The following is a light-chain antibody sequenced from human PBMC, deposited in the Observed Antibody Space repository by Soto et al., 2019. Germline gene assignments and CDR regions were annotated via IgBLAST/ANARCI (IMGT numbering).Light chain of an antibody. V-gene: IGKV1-5*01. CDR3: QQSST. CDR1: QTISSW. CDR2: DAS. Sequence: DIQMTQSPSTLSGSVGDRVTITCRASQTISSWLAWYQQKPGKAPKLLIYDASSLESGVPSRFSGSGSGTEFTLTISSLQPDDFATYYCQQSSTFGQGTKVDIK. J-gene: IGKJ2*02.